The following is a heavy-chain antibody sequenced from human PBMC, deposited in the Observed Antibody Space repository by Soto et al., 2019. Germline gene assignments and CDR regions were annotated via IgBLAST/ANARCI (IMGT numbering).Heavy chain of an antibody. J-gene: IGHJ4*02. D-gene: IGHD3-22*01. CDR3: ARDSSGRHDY. CDR1: GGSISGSY. Sequence: SETLSLTCTVSGGSISGSYWSWVRQPAGKRLEWIGRIHTSGTFNYNPSLKSRVTMSVDTSKNQFSLKVNSVTAADTAVYFCARDSSGRHDYWGQGTPVTVSS. V-gene: IGHV4-4*07. CDR2: IHTSGTF.